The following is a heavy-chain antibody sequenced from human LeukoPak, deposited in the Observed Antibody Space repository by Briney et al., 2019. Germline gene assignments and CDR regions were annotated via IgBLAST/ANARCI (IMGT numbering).Heavy chain of an antibody. CDR1: GFTFSSHE. Sequence: GGSLRLSCAASGFTFSSHEMNWVRQAPGKGLEWVSYISNSGSTIYYADSVKGRFTISRGNAKNSLYLQMNSPRAEDTAVYYCATYLRFPFDFWGQGTLVTVSS. D-gene: IGHD5-12*01. V-gene: IGHV3-48*03. CDR2: ISNSGSTI. J-gene: IGHJ4*02. CDR3: ATYLRFPFDF.